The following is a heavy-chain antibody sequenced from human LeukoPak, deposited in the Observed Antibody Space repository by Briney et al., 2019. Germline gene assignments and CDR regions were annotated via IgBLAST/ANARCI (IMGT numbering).Heavy chain of an antibody. V-gene: IGHV3-48*02. CDR2: ISSTSGAI. CDR3: ARGSPYYFDY. D-gene: IGHD1-26*01. J-gene: IGHJ4*02. Sequence: GGSLRLSCAASGFTFSSYEMNWVRQAPGKGLEWVSYISSTSGAIRYADSVEGRFTISRDNAKTSLYLQINSLRDEDTAVYYCARGSPYYFDYWGQGTLVTVSS. CDR1: GFTFSSYE.